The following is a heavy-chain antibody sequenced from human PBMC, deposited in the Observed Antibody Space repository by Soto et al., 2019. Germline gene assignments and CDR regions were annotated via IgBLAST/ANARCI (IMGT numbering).Heavy chain of an antibody. J-gene: IGHJ4*02. D-gene: IGHD5-12*01. Sequence: LSLTCTVSGGSISSGGYYWSWIRQHPGKGLEWIGYIYYSGSTYYNPSLKSRVTISVDTSKNQFSLKLSSVTAADTAVYYCARDRRDGYNYFDYWGQGTLVTVSS. CDR1: GGSISSGGYY. V-gene: IGHV4-31*03. CDR2: IYYSGST. CDR3: ARDRRDGYNYFDY.